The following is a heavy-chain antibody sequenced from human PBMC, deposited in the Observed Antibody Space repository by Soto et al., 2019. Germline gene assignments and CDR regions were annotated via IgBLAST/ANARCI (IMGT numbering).Heavy chain of an antibody. Sequence: QITLKESGPTLMKPTQTLTLTCTFSGFSLSTTAVGVGWIRQPPGKALECLAIIYWDDDKRYRPSLKSRLSITRYTSKNRVVLTVTNMDPMDTATYYCARYVAGTTGSAFDIWGQGTMVAVSS. D-gene: IGHD1-1*01. V-gene: IGHV2-5*02. CDR2: IYWDDDK. CDR3: ARYVAGTTGSAFDI. J-gene: IGHJ3*02. CDR1: GFSLSTTAVG.